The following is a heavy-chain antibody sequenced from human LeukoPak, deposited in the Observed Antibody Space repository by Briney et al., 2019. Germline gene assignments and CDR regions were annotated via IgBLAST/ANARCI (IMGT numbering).Heavy chain of an antibody. D-gene: IGHD2-2*01. J-gene: IGHJ4*02. CDR1: GYTFSPFG. CDR2: ISGNNDNP. V-gene: IGHV1-18*01. CDR3: ARDGTSTDDY. Sequence: ASVKVSCTASGYTFSPFGINSVREAPGQGLEWMGWISGNNDNPNYGQKCQGRFTLTTDSSTSTAYMELRNLRSDDTAVDYCARDGTSTDDYWGQGTLVTVSS.